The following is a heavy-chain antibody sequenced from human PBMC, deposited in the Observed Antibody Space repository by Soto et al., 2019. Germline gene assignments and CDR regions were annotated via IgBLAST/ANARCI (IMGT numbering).Heavy chain of an antibody. V-gene: IGHV3-33*01. Sequence: GGSLRLSCAASGFSFRTYGMHWVRQAPGKGLEWVADVWSNEGNKYYADSVRGRFTISRDNTRNRLYLQMNSLKAEDTAVYYCVRERGPVDAFDIWGQGTMVTVSS. J-gene: IGHJ3*02. CDR2: VWSNEGNK. CDR1: GFSFRTYG. CDR3: VRERGPVDAFDI.